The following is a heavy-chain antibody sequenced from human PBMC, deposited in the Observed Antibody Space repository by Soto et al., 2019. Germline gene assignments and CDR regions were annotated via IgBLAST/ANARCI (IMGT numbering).Heavy chain of an antibody. D-gene: IGHD3-3*01. V-gene: IGHV1-3*01. J-gene: IGHJ4*02. CDR1: GYTFTSYA. CDR2: INAGNGNT. CDR3: AADLRIFGQSGLGY. Sequence: ASVKVSCKASGYTFTSYAMHWVRQAPGQRLEWMGWINAGNGNTKYSQKFQGRVTITRDTSASTAYMELSSLRSEDTAVYYCAADLRIFGQSGLGYWGQGTLVTVSS.